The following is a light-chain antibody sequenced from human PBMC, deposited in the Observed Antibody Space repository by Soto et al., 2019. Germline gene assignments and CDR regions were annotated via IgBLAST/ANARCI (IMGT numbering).Light chain of an antibody. CDR1: NSEVGAYDY. J-gene: IGLJ1*01. Sequence: QSVLTQPASVSGSPGQSITISCTGTNSEVGAYDYVSWYQQQPDKAPKLMIYEVSNRPSGVSNRFSGSKSVNTATLTISGLQADDEADYYCSSYTSSSTRGFGTGTKVTVL. CDR3: SSYTSSSTRG. V-gene: IGLV2-14*03. CDR2: EVS.